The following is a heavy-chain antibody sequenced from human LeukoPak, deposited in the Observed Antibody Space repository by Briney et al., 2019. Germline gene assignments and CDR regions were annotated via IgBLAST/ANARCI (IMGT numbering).Heavy chain of an antibody. CDR2: IYHHGAT. CDR3: ARGSTTVVRNFDY. Sequence: SGTLSLTCAVSGGSISSNNWWSWVRQPPGKGLERIGEIYHHGATNYNPSLKSRVTISVDTSKNQFSLKLSSVIAADTAVYYCARGSTTVVRNFDYWGQGTLVTVSS. V-gene: IGHV4-4*02. D-gene: IGHD4-23*01. CDR1: GGSISSNNW. J-gene: IGHJ4*02.